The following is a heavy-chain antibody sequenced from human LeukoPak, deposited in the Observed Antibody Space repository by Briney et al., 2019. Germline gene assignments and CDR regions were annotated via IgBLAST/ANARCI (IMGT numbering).Heavy chain of an antibody. CDR3: ARGARDYYYYGMDV. Sequence: GGSLRLSCAASGFTFSSCGMHWVRQAPGKGLEWVAVIWYDGSNKYYADSVKGRFTISRDNSKNTLYLQMNSLRAEDTAVYYCARGARDYYYYGMDVWGQGTTVTVSS. V-gene: IGHV3-33*01. CDR2: IWYDGSNK. CDR1: GFTFSSCG. J-gene: IGHJ6*02.